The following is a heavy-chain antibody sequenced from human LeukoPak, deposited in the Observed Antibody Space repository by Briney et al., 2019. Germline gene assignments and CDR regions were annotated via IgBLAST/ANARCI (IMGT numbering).Heavy chain of an antibody. D-gene: IGHD2-15*01. V-gene: IGHV1-69*13. J-gene: IGHJ5*02. CDR1: GGTFSSYA. Sequence: SVKVSCKASGGTFSSYATSWVRQAPGQGLEWMGGIIPIFGTANYAQKFQGRVTITADESTSTAYMELSSLRSEDTAVYYCAREYRRGYCSGGSCLRGVDPWGQGTLVTVSS. CDR2: IIPIFGTA. CDR3: AREYRRGYCSGGSCLRGVDP.